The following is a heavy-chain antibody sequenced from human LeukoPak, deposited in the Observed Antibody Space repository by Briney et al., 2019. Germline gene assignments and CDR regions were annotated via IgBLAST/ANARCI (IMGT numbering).Heavy chain of an antibody. D-gene: IGHD6-25*01. Sequence: GGSLRLSCAASGFTFSNYWIHWVRQAPGRGLVWVSRIKSDGSTTNYADSVKGRFTISRDNAKNTVYLQMSSLRAEDTSVYYCFLAAGGTGEYWGQGTLVTVSS. V-gene: IGHV3-74*01. CDR1: GFTFSNYW. CDR3: FLAAGGTGEY. J-gene: IGHJ4*02. CDR2: IKSDGSTT.